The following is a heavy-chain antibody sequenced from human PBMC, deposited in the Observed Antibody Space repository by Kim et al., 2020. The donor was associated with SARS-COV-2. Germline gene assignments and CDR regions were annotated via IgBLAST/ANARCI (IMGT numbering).Heavy chain of an antibody. CDR1: GGSISSYY. Sequence: SETLSLTCTVSGGSISSYYWSWIRQPPGKGLEWIGYIYYSGSTNYNPSLKSRVTISVDTSKNQFSLKLSSVTAADTAVYYCARRKADILTGYYYAFDIWGQGTMVTVSS. CDR2: IYYSGST. CDR3: ARRKADILTGYYYAFDI. J-gene: IGHJ3*02. D-gene: IGHD3-9*01. V-gene: IGHV4-59*13.